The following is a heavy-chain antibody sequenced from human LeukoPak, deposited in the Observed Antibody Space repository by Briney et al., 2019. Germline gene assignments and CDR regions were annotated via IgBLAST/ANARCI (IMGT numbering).Heavy chain of an antibody. CDR2: IYTSGST. D-gene: IGHD3-3*01. V-gene: IGHV4-4*07. J-gene: IGHJ4*02. CDR3: ARSPYDFWSGYWEYFDY. CDR1: GGSISSYY. Sequence: SETLSLTCTVSGGSISSYYWSWIRQPAGKGLEWIGRIYTSGSTNYNPSLKSRVTMSVDTSKNQFSLKLSSVTAADTAVYYCARSPYDFWSGYWEYFDYWGQGTLVTVSS.